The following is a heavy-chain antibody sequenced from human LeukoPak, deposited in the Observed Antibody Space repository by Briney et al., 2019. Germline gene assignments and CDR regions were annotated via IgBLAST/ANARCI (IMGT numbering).Heavy chain of an antibody. CDR1: GFTFSSYT. CDR2: VAPTGETT. J-gene: IGHJ4*02. V-gene: IGHV3-23*01. Sequence: GGSLRLSCVASGFTFSSYTMSWVRQAPGKGLEWVSAVAPTGETTYYANSVKGQFSISRDNSKNTLYLQMNSLRADDTALYYCASKFFFDYWGLGTLVTVSS. CDR3: ASKFFFDY.